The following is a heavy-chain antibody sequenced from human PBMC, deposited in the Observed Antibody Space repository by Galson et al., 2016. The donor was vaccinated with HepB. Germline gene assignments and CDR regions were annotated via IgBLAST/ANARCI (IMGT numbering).Heavy chain of an antibody. CDR3: AKRRSSTWYGPFDA. CDR2: ISGSGGST. Sequence: SLRLSCAASGFNFSNYAMSWVRQPPGKGLEWVSVISGSGGSTNYADSVKGRFTTSRDNSNNTLYLHMNTLRADDTAVYYCAKRRSSTWYGPFDAWGQGTLVTVSS. V-gene: IGHV3-23*01. D-gene: IGHD6-13*01. J-gene: IGHJ4*02. CDR1: GFNFSNYA.